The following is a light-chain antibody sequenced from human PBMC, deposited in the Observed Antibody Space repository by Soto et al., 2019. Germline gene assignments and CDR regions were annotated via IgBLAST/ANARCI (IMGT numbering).Light chain of an antibody. CDR3: QQSYSSPQT. CDR1: QSIRSY. CDR2: TAS. J-gene: IGKJ1*01. Sequence: DIQMTQSPSSLSASVGDRVTITCRSSQSIRSYLNWYQQKLGRAPKLLIYTASNLQTGVPSRFSGSGSGTDFTLTISSLQPEDFATYYCQQSYSSPQTFGQGTKLEIK. V-gene: IGKV1-39*01.